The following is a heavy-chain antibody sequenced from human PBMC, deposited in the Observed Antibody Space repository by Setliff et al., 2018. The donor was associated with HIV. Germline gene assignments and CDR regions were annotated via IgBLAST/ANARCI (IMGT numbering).Heavy chain of an antibody. Sequence: ASVKVSCKASGYMVTNSGFHWVRQAPGQRPEWMARINAGNGNREYSPKFQGRVTITADTSASTMYMELSSLRSEDTAVYYCARVGNNRLQFFDHWGQGTLVTVSS. CDR2: INAGNGNR. V-gene: IGHV1-3*01. CDR1: GYMVTNSG. D-gene: IGHD5-12*01. CDR3: ARVGNNRLQFFDH. J-gene: IGHJ4*02.